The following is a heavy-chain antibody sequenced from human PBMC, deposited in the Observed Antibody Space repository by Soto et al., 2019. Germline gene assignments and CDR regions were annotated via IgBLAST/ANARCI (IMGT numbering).Heavy chain of an antibody. Sequence: QVQLVQSGAEVKKPGSSVKVSCKASGGTFSSYAISWVRQAPGQGLEWMGGIIPIFGTANYAQKFQGRVTITADKSTSTAHMELSSLRSEDTAVYYCARDPTVTTVFYYGMDVWGQGTTVTVSS. V-gene: IGHV1-69*06. J-gene: IGHJ6*02. CDR3: ARDPTVTTVFYYGMDV. D-gene: IGHD4-17*01. CDR1: GGTFSSYA. CDR2: IIPIFGTA.